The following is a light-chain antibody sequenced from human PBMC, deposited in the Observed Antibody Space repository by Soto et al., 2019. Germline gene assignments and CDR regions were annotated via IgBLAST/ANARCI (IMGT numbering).Light chain of an antibody. Sequence: SYELTQPPSVSVSPGQTASITCSGAKLGNKHACWYQQKPGQSPVLVIYQDTKRPSGIPERFSGSKSGNTATLTISGTQAMDEADYYCQAWDSSTGDVVFGGGTKLTVL. CDR1: KLGNKH. CDR3: QAWDSSTGDVV. CDR2: QDT. V-gene: IGLV3-1*01. J-gene: IGLJ2*01.